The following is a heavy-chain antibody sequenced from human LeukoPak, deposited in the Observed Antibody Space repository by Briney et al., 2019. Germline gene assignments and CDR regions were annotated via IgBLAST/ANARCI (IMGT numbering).Heavy chain of an antibody. CDR1: GGSISSSSYY. CDR2: IYYSGRA. D-gene: IGHD3-22*01. V-gene: IGHV4-39*01. J-gene: IGHJ1*01. CDR3: ARRRYYDSTGYLD. Sequence: PSETLSLTCSVSGGSISSSSYYWGWIRQPPGKGLGWIGEIYYSGRAYYNSSLKSRLTISVDTSWNQFSLTLSSVTAADTGVYYCARRRYYDSTGYLDWGQGTLVSVST.